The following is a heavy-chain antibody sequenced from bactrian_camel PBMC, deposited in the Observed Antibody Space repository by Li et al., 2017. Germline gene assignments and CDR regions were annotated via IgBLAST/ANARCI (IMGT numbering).Heavy chain of an antibody. J-gene: IGHJ4*01. CDR3: NLVCFPSGTRYSGKSYTL. CDR2: ITMAGGSA. D-gene: IGHD2*01. Sequence: VQLVESGGGLVQTGGSLRLSCTASGLDFPNAAMAWFRQAPGKEREGVAAITMAGGSAWYAEYVRGRFSVSQDIAKNTLYLQMNALTPEDTAMYFCNLVCFPSGTRYSGKSYTLWGQGTQVTVS. V-gene: IGHV3S31*01. CDR1: GLDFPNAA.